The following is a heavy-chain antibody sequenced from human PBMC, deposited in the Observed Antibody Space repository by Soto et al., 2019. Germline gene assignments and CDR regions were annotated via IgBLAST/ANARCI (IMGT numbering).Heavy chain of an antibody. J-gene: IGHJ3*02. D-gene: IGHD6-13*01. V-gene: IGHV3-33*01. Sequence: GGSLRLCCAASGFTFSSYGMHWVRQAPGKGLEWVAVIWYDGSNKYYADSVKGRFTISRDNSKNTLYLQMNSLRAEDTAVYYCARVGDYSSSWLMGRPDAFDIWGQGTMVTVSS. CDR1: GFTFSSYG. CDR3: ARVGDYSSSWLMGRPDAFDI. CDR2: IWYDGSNK.